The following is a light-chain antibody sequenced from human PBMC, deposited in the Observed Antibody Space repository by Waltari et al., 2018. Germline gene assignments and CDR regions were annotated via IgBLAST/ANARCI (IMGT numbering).Light chain of an antibody. CDR2: DVT. J-gene: IGLJ3*02. V-gene: IGLV2-11*02. CDR3: CSYAGSYTLGV. CDR1: SSAVGRYNY. Sequence: QSALHQPPSVSGSPGQSVTISCTGTSSAVGRYNYHLWFQQHPGKAPKVMIYDVTKRPSGVPDRFSGSKSGSTASLTISGLQADDEADYYCCSYAGSYTLGVFGGGTKLTVL.